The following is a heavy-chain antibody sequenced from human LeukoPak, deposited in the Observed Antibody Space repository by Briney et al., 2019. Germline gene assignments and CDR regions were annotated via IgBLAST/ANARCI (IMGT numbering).Heavy chain of an antibody. V-gene: IGHV1-2*02. D-gene: IGHD3-22*01. CDR1: GYTFTGYY. Sequence: ASVKVSCKASGYTFTGYYMHWVRQAPGQGLEWMGWINPNSGGTNYAQKFQGRVTMTRDTSISTAYMELSRLRSDDTAVYYCARDLDYNSSGYYYGSFDYWAREPWSPSPQ. J-gene: IGHJ4*02. CDR2: INPNSGGT. CDR3: ARDLDYNSSGYYYGSFDY.